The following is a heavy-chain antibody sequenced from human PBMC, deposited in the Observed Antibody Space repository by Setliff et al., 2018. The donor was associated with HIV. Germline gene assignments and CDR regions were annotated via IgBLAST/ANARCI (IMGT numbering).Heavy chain of an antibody. Sequence: PSETLSLTCAVYGGSFSDYYWSWIRQPPGKGLEWIGEINHSGTTNYNPSLKSRVTLSVDTSKNQFSLMLGSVTPADTAVYYCARSLRRSRAFGGVIVNFGYFDYWGQGTPVTVS. CDR3: ARSLRRSRAFGGVIVNFGYFDY. J-gene: IGHJ4*02. D-gene: IGHD3-16*02. CDR1: GGSFSDYY. CDR2: INHSGTT. V-gene: IGHV4-34*01.